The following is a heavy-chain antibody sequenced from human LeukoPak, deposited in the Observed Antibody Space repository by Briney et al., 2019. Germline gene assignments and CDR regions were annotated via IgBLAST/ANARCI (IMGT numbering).Heavy chain of an antibody. CDR2: ISHSGST. J-gene: IGHJ5*02. Sequence: SETLSLTCAVYGGSLSGYYWSWIRQPPGEGLEWIGEISHSGSTNYNPSLKSRVTISVDTSKNQFFLKLSSVTAADTAVYYCARRLTFRGFGELFGWFDPWGQGTLVTVSS. CDR3: ARRLTFRGFGELFGWFDP. CDR1: GGSLSGYY. D-gene: IGHD3-10*01. V-gene: IGHV4-34*01.